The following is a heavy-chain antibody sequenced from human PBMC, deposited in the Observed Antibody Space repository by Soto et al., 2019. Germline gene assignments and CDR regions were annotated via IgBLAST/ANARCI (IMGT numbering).Heavy chain of an antibody. V-gene: IGHV3-23*01. J-gene: IGHJ4*02. CDR1: GFTFSSYA. Sequence: GSLRLSCAASGFTFSSYAMSWVRQAPGKGLEWVSAISGSGGSTYYADSVKGRFTISRDNSKNTLYLQMNSLRAEDTAVYYCAKDPLGYCSSTSCYSFDYWGQGTLVTVSS. D-gene: IGHD2-2*02. CDR3: AKDPLGYCSSTSCYSFDY. CDR2: ISGSGGST.